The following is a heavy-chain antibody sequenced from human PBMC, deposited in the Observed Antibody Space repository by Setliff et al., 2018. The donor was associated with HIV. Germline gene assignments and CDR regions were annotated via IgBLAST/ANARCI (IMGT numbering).Heavy chain of an antibody. CDR3: ARLDDSGSYYENAFDI. J-gene: IGHJ3*02. CDR1: GGSIRSHY. D-gene: IGHD1-26*01. V-gene: IGHV4-59*11. CDR2: IYYSGAT. Sequence: SETLSLTCTVSGGSIRSHYWSWIRQAPGKGLEWIGNIYYSGATNPNPSLRSRLTMLIDTSGDYFSLNLRSVTAADTAVYYCARLDDSGSYYENAFDIWGQGAMVTVSS.